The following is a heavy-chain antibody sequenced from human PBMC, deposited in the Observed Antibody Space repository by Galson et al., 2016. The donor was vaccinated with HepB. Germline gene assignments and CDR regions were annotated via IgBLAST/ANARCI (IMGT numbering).Heavy chain of an antibody. CDR1: GFSFTDYT. Sequence: SLRLSCAASGFSFTDYTLHWVRQSPGKGLEWVAVISFDGSNKYYGDSVKGRFTISRDDSKNTLYLEMNGLRAEDKAVYYCATSWSDCSGGSCYSGWFDPWGQGALVTVSS. J-gene: IGHJ5*02. CDR3: ATSWSDCSGGSCYSGWFDP. CDR2: ISFDGSNK. V-gene: IGHV3-30*04. D-gene: IGHD2-15*01.